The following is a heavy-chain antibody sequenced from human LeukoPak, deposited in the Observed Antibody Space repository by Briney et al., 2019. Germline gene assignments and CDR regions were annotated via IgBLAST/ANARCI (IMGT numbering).Heavy chain of an antibody. CDR3: ARVSERYGGINFDY. CDR1: GYTFTNYH. D-gene: IGHD4-23*01. V-gene: IGHV1-46*01. CDR2: INPSGGST. J-gene: IGHJ4*02. Sequence: ASVKVSCKASGYTFTNYHIHWVRQAPGQGLEWIGIINPSGGSTSYAQRFQGRVSMTWDTSTNTVYMELSSLRSEDTAVYYCARVSERYGGINFDYWGQGTLVTVSS.